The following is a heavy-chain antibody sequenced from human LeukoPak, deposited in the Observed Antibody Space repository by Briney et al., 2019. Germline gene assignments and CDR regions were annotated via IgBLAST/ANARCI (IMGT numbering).Heavy chain of an antibody. D-gene: IGHD2-2*02. J-gene: IGHJ6*03. CDR2: ISAYNGNT. Sequence: ASVKVSCKASGYTFTTYGISWVRQAPGQGLEWMGWISAYNGNTNYAQKLQDRVTMTTDTSTSTAYMELRSLRSDDTAVYYCARGRYCSSTSCYKVYYYYMDVWGKGTTLTVSS. CDR3: ARGRYCSSTSCYKVYYYYMDV. V-gene: IGHV1-18*01. CDR1: GYTFTTYG.